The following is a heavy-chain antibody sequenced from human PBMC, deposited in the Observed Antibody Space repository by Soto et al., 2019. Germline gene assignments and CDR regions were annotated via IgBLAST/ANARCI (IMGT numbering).Heavy chain of an antibody. V-gene: IGHV4-34*01. CDR2: INPSGST. CDR3: ARGGITMYDYALDV. Sequence: QVQLQQWGAGLLRPSETLSLTCAVDGGSFSGHYCSWIRQPPAKALEWIGEINPSGSTNYNPSLKSRVTISADTSRNQFSLKLSSVTAADTAVFYCARGGITMYDYALDVWGQGTTVTVSS. CDR1: GGSFSGHY. D-gene: IGHD3-3*01. J-gene: IGHJ6*02.